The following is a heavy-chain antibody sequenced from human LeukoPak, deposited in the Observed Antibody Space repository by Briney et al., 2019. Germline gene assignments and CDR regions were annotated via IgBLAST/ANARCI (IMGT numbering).Heavy chain of an antibody. Sequence: PGGSLRLSCAASGFTFSSYAMSWVRQAPGKGLQWVSGISGSGGSTYYADSVKGRFTISRDNSMNTLFLQMNSLRAEDTAVYYCAKAEKKGGSRPFNYWGQGSLLTVSS. CDR3: AKAEKKGGSRPFNY. CDR1: GFTFSSYA. J-gene: IGHJ4*02. V-gene: IGHV3-23*01. CDR2: ISGSGGST. D-gene: IGHD2-15*01.